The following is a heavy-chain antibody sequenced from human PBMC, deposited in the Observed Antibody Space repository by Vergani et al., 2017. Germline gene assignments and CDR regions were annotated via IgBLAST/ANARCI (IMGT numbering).Heavy chain of an antibody. CDR3: ARRLGYGDYLNWFDP. CDR1: GYSFISYW. V-gene: IGHV5-51*01. CDR2: IYPGDSDT. J-gene: IGHJ5*02. D-gene: IGHD4-17*01. Sequence: EKQLVQSGSETKKPGESLKISCEGSGYSFISYWIGWVRQMPGKGLEWMGSIYPGDSDTRYSPSFQGQVTISADKSISTAYLQCSSLRASDTAMYYCARRLGYGDYLNWFDPWGQGTLVTVSS.